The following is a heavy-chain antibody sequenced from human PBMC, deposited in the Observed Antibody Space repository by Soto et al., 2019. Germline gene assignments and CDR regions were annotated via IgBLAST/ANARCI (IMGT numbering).Heavy chain of an antibody. CDR2: ISGSGGST. V-gene: IGHV3-23*01. CDR3: AKDLVPATILYYGMDV. Sequence: EVQLLESGGGLVQPGGSLRLSCAASGFTFSSYAMSWVRQAPGKGLEWVSAISGSGGSTYYADSVKGRFTITRDYSKSTLYLQMNSLRAEDTAVYYCAKDLVPATILYYGMDVWGQGTTFTVSS. CDR1: GFTFSSYA. D-gene: IGHD2-2*01. J-gene: IGHJ6*02.